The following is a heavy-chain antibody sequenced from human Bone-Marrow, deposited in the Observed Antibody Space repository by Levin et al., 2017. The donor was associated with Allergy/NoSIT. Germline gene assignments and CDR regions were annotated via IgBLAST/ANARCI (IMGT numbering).Heavy chain of an antibody. CDR1: GFTFGSFA. CDR3: ARGGPCGGGSCYGDWFDP. V-gene: IGHV3-30-3*01. CDR2: ISYDGSNK. Sequence: GESLKISCAASGFTFGSFAMHWVRQAPGKGLEWVAVISYDGSNKFYADSVKGRFTISRDNSKNTVYLQMNSLRVEDTAVYYCARGGPCGGGSCYGDWFDPWGQGTLVTVSS. J-gene: IGHJ5*02. D-gene: IGHD2-15*01.